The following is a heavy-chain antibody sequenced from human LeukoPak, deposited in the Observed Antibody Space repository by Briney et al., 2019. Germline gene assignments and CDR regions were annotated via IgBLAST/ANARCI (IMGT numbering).Heavy chain of an antibody. CDR1: GFTFSSYG. J-gene: IGHJ3*02. CDR3: AKGYYYDSSGYDGHAFDI. Sequence: GGSLRLSCAASGFTFSSYGMHWVRQAPGKGLEWVAVISYDGSNKYYADSVKGRFTISRDNSKNTLYLQMNSLRAGDTAVYYCAKGYYYDSSGYDGHAFDIWGQGTMVTVSS. D-gene: IGHD3-22*01. CDR2: ISYDGSNK. V-gene: IGHV3-30*18.